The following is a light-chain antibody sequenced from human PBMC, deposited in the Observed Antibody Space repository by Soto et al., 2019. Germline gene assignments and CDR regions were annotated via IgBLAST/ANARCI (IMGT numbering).Light chain of an antibody. J-gene: IGLJ1*01. CDR1: SSDVGGYNC. V-gene: IGLV2-14*01. CDR3: SSYTSSFTYV. CDR2: NVS. Sequence: QSVLTQPASVSGSPGQSITISCTGTSSDVGGYNCVSWYQQHPGEAPKLMIYNVSNRPSEISHRFSGSKSGNTASLTISGLQAEDEADYYCSSYTSSFTYVFGTGTKLTVL.